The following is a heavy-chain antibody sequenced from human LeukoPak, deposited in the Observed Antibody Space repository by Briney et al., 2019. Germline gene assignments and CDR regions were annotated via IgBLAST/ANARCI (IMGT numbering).Heavy chain of an antibody. J-gene: IGHJ4*02. Sequence: SETLSLTCTVSGGSISGGSYYWSWIRQPAGKGLEWIGRIYTSGSTNYNPSLKSRVTISVDTSKNRFSLKLSSVTAADTAVYYCARRGYDSSGYYFDYWGQGTLVTVSS. CDR1: GGSISGGSYY. CDR2: IYTSGST. D-gene: IGHD3-22*01. CDR3: ARRGYDSSGYYFDY. V-gene: IGHV4-61*02.